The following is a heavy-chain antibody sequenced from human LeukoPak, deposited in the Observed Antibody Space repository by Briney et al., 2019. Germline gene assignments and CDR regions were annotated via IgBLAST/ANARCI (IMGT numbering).Heavy chain of an antibody. CDR1: GGTSINYA. Sequence: SVKVSCKASGGTSINYAINWVRQAPGQGLQWMGGIIPMFRKAHFAQRFQGRVTITTDEFTNTTYMESSSLRSEDTAVYYCTRDLDDPRGYNVFAYWGQGSLVTVSS. V-gene: IGHV1-69*05. CDR3: TRDLDDPRGYNVFAY. J-gene: IGHJ4*02. CDR2: IIPMFRKA. D-gene: IGHD6-25*01.